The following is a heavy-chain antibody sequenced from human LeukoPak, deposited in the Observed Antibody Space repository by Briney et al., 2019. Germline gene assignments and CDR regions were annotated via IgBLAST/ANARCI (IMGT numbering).Heavy chain of an antibody. J-gene: IGHJ4*02. CDR3: AREVEMATINFFDY. CDR2: IYYSGST. V-gene: IGHV4-34*01. D-gene: IGHD5-24*01. CDR1: GGSFSGYY. Sequence: SETLSLTCAVYGGSFSGYYWSWIRQPPGKGLEWIGGIYYSGSTYYNPSLRSRVTISVDTSKNQFSLKLSSVTAADTAVYYCAREVEMATINFFDYWGQGTLVTVSS.